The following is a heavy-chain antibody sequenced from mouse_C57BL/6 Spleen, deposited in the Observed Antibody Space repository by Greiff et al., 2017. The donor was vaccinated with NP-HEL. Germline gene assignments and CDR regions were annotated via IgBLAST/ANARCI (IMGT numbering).Heavy chain of an antibody. V-gene: IGHV1-52*01. Sequence: QVQLQQPGAELVRPGSSVKLSCKASGYTFTSYWMHWVKQRPIQGLEWIGNIDPSDSETHYNQKFKDKATLTVAKSSSTAYMQLSSLTSEDSAVYYCASNGDERAHYFDYWGQGTTLTVSS. CDR3: ASNGDERAHYFDY. CDR2: IDPSDSET. D-gene: IGHD4-1*01. CDR1: GYTFTSYW. J-gene: IGHJ2*01.